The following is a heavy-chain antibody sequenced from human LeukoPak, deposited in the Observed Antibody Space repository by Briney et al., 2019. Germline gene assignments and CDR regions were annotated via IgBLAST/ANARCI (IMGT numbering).Heavy chain of an antibody. CDR2: IYTSGST. Sequence: SETLSLTCTVSGGSLSSYYWNWIRQPAGKGLEWIGRIYTSGSTNYNPSLKSRVTMSVDTSKNQFSLKLNSVTAADTAVYYCARDKSRTYGSADAFDIWGQGTMVTASS. J-gene: IGHJ3*02. CDR3: ARDKSRTYGSADAFDI. CDR1: GGSLSSYY. V-gene: IGHV4-4*07. D-gene: IGHD3-10*01.